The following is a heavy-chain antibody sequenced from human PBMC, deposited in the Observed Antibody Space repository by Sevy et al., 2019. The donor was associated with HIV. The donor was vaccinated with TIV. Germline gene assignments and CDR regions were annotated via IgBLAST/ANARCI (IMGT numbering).Heavy chain of an antibody. D-gene: IGHD3-3*01. CDR1: GFTFSSYS. J-gene: IGHJ3*02. Sequence: RGYLRLSCAASGFTFSSYSMNWVRQAPGKGLEWVSSISSSSSYIYYADSVKGRFTISRDNAKNSLYLQMNSLRAEDMAMYYCAREDSYDIWCGPYAFDIWGQGTLVCVSS. V-gene: IGHV3-21*01. CDR3: AREDSYDIWCGPYAFDI. CDR2: ISSSSSYI.